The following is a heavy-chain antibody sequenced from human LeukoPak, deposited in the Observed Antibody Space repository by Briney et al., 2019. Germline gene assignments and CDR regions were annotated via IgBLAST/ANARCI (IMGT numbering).Heavy chain of an antibody. J-gene: IGHJ4*02. CDR2: IKQDGSEK. CDR3: ARECGDNTCLLGSRFDY. Sequence: GGSLRLSCAASGFTFSSYWMSWVRQAPGKGLEWVANIKQDGSEKYYVDSVKGRFTISRDNAKNSLYLQMNSLRAEDTAVYYCARECGDNTCLLGSRFDYWGQGTLVTVSS. V-gene: IGHV3-7*01. CDR1: GFTFSSYW. D-gene: IGHD1-26*01.